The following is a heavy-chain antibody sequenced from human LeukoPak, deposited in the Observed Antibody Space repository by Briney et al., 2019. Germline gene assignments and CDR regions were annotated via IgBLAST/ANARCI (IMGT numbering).Heavy chain of an antibody. CDR3: TRVGYIDEGIDY. CDR2: IKQDGSKK. Sequence: GALRLSCVASGFPFSSYWMTWVRQAPGKGLEWVANIKQDGSKKSYVDSVKGRFTISRDNAKNSLYLQMNSLRAEDTAIYYCTRVGYIDEGIDYWGQGTLVTVSS. CDR1: GFPFSSYW. J-gene: IGHJ4*02. D-gene: IGHD5-24*01. V-gene: IGHV3-7*04.